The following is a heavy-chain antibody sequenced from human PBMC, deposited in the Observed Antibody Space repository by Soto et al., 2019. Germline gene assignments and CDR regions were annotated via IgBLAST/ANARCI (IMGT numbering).Heavy chain of an antibody. Sequence: EVQLLESGGGLVQPGESLRLSCAASGFTFSSYAMSWVRQAPGKGLAWGSVITGSGGSTFYADSVKGRFTISRDNSKNTLYLQMNSLRADDTPVYYCAKVDDTSGHYYDPSDYWGQGALVMVSS. CDR2: ITGSGGST. D-gene: IGHD3-22*01. V-gene: IGHV3-23*01. CDR3: AKVDDTSGHYYDPSDY. J-gene: IGHJ4*02. CDR1: GFTFSSYA.